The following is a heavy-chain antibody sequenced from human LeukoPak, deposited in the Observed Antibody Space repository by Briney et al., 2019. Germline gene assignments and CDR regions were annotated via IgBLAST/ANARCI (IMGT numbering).Heavy chain of an antibody. J-gene: IGHJ4*02. V-gene: IGHV4-31*03. CDR3: ARSLLWFGELSTVDY. CDR2: IYYSGST. Sequence: SETLSLTCTVSGGSISSGGYYWSWIRQHPGKGLEWIGYIYYSGSTYYNPSLKSRVTISVDTSKNQFSLKLSSVTAADTAVYYCARSLLWFGELSTVDYWGQGTLVTVSA. D-gene: IGHD3-10*01. CDR1: GGSISSGGYY.